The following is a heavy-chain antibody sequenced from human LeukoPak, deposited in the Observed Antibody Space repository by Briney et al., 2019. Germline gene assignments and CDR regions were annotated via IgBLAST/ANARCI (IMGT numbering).Heavy chain of an antibody. D-gene: IGHD3-3*01. V-gene: IGHV1-18*01. CDR2: IGANNGNT. J-gene: IGHJ4*02. CDR1: GYTFTSYG. Sequence: ASVKVSCKASGYTFTSYGISWVRQAPGQGLEWMGWIGANNGNTNYAQNLQGRATISTDTSTSTASMELRSLRSDDTAVYYCARVLAIFGVVSNFDYWGQGTLLTVSS. CDR3: ARVLAIFGVVSNFDY.